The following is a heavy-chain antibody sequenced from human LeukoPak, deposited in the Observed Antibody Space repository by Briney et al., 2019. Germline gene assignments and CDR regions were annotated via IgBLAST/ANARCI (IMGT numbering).Heavy chain of an antibody. J-gene: IGHJ3*02. V-gene: IGHV1-2*02. CDR3: ASPYSSSWYAAFDI. D-gene: IGHD6-13*01. CDR1: GYTFTGYY. CDR2: INPNSGGT. Sequence: ASVNVSCKASGYTFTGYYMHWVRQAPGQGLEWMGWINPNSGGTNYAQKFQGRVTMTRDTSISTAYMELSRLRSDDTAVYFCASPYSSSWYAAFDIWGQGTMVTVSS.